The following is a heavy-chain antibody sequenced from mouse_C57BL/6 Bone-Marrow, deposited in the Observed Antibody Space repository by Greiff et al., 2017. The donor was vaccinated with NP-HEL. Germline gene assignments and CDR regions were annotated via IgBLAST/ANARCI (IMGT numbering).Heavy chain of an antibody. CDR3: ARYYYGSSSFDY. Sequence: QVQLQQPGAELVKPGASVKLSCKASGYTFTSYLMHWVKQRPGRGLEWIGWIDPNSGGTKYNEKFKSKATLTVDKLSSTAYMQLNSLTSEDSAVYYCARYYYGSSSFDYWGQGTTLTVSS. D-gene: IGHD1-1*01. CDR1: GYTFTSYL. V-gene: IGHV1-72*01. J-gene: IGHJ2*01. CDR2: IDPNSGGT.